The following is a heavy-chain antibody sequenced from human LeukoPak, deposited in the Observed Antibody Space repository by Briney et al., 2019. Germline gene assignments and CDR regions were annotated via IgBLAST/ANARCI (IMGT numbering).Heavy chain of an antibody. V-gene: IGHV1-2*02. CDR3: ARAPGIAVAGTEFDY. D-gene: IGHD6-19*01. CDR1: GYTFTGNY. Sequence: ASVKVSCKPSGYTFTGNYLHWVRQAPGQGLEWIGWINPNSGGTNHAQKFQGRVSMTRDTSISTAYMELSRLRSDDTAVYYCARAPGIAVAGTEFDYWGQGTQVTVSS. CDR2: INPNSGGT. J-gene: IGHJ4*02.